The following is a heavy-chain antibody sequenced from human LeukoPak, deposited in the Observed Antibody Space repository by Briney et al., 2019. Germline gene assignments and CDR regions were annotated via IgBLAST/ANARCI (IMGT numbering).Heavy chain of an antibody. J-gene: IGHJ4*02. CDR2: IIPIFGTA. CDR3: ARSIAVAGTPPLFDY. V-gene: IGHV1-69*13. CDR1: GGTFISYA. Sequence: GASVKVSCKASGGTFISYAISWVRQAPGQGLEWMGGIIPIFGTANYAQKFQGRVTITADESTGTAYMELSSLRSEDTAVYYCARSIAVAGTPPLFDYWGQGTLVTVSS. D-gene: IGHD6-19*01.